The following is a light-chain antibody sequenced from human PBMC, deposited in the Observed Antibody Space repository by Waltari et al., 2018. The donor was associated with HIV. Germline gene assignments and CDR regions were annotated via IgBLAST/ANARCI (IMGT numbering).Light chain of an antibody. CDR2: WAN. CDR3: AAWDDSLSGRV. V-gene: IGLV1-47*01. CDR1: TSNIGINY. Sequence: QSVLTQPPSASGTPGQRVTIYCSGSTSNIGINYVYWYQQLPGTAPKLLIYWANRRPSGGPGRFSGSKSGTSASLAISGLRSEDEADYYCAAWDDSLSGRVFGGGTNLTVL. J-gene: IGLJ3*02.